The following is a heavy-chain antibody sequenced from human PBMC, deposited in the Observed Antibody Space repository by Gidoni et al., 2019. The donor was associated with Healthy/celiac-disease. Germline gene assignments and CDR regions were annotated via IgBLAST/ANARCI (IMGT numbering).Heavy chain of an antibody. V-gene: IGHV3-33*06. Sequence: QVQLVESGGGVVQPGRSLRLSCAASGFTFSSYGMHWVRQAPGKGLEWVAVIWYDGSNKYYADSVKGRFTISRDNSKNTLYLQMNSLRAEDTAVYYCAKGYYYDSSGYYYGDAFDIWGQGTMVTVSS. CDR2: IWYDGSNK. CDR3: AKGYYYDSSGYYYGDAFDI. D-gene: IGHD3-22*01. CDR1: GFTFSSYG. J-gene: IGHJ3*02.